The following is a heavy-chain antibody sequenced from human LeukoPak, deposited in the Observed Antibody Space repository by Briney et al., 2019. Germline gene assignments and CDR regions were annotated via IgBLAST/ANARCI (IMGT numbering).Heavy chain of an antibody. D-gene: IGHD6-13*01. CDR3: AKRIAAAGTYYFDY. CDR2: ISGSGGST. J-gene: IGHJ4*02. Sequence: GGSLRLSCAASGFTFSSYAMSWVRQAPGKGLAWVSAISGSGGSTYYADSVKGRFTISRDNSKNTLYLQMNSLRAEDTAVYYCAKRIAAAGTYYFDYWGQGTLVTVSS. V-gene: IGHV3-23*01. CDR1: GFTFSSYA.